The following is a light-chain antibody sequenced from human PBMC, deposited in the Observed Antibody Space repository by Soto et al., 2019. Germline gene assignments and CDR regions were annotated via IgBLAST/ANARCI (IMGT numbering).Light chain of an antibody. Sequence: QSVLTQPPSASGTPGQRVTISCSGSSSNIGIYSVYWFQQLPGTAPKLLIYSDNQRPSGVPDQFSGSKSGTSASLAISGLRSEDEADYYCATWDDSLSGVVFGGGTKVTVL. CDR3: ATWDDSLSGVV. CDR1: SSNIGIYS. J-gene: IGLJ2*01. V-gene: IGLV1-47*01. CDR2: SDN.